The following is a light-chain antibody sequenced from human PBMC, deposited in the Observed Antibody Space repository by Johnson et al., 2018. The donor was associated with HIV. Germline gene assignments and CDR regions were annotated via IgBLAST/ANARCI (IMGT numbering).Light chain of an antibody. Sequence: TQPPSVSAAPGPQVTISCSGSSSNIGNNYVSWYQQLPGTAPKLLIYDNNKRPSGLPDRFSGSKSGTSATLGITGLQTGDEADESCGTWDSTLRTGFFGTGTKVTVL. V-gene: IGLV1-51*01. J-gene: IGLJ1*01. CDR2: DNN. CDR3: GTWDSTLRTGF. CDR1: SSNIGNNY.